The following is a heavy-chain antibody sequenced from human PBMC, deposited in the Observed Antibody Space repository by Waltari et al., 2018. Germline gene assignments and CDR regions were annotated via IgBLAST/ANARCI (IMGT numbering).Heavy chain of an antibody. Sequence: QVQLQQWGAGRLKPSETLSLTCAVYGGSFSNSHWTWLRQPPGKGLEWIGEINHSGSTNYTPSLKSRVTISIDTSNNQFSLRLSSVSAADTAVYYCTRWDSWGQGTLVTVSS. J-gene: IGHJ4*02. CDR3: TRWDS. CDR2: INHSGST. V-gene: IGHV4-34*01. CDR1: GGSFSNSH.